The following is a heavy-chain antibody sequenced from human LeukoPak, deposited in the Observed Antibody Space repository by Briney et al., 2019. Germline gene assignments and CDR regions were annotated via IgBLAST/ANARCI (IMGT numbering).Heavy chain of an antibody. V-gene: IGHV7-4-1*02. CDR2: IDTNTGNP. CDR1: GYTFSSNA. J-gene: IGHJ4*02. Sequence: ASVKVSCKASGYTFSSNAINWVRQAPGQGLEWMGWIDTNTGNPTYAQGLTGRFVFSLDTSVSTAYLQINSLKAEDTGEYFCARGYDSSGFFSDWGQGTLVTVSS. D-gene: IGHD3-22*01. CDR3: ARGYDSSGFFSD.